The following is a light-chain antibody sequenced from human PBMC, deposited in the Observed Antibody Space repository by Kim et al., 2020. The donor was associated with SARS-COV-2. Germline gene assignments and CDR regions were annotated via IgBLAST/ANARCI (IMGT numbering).Light chain of an antibody. CDR3: QQVNSFPFT. CDR1: QVIINW. V-gene: IGKV1-12*01. J-gene: IGKJ5*01. CDR2: SAS. Sequence: ACGGDRVTLTCRASQVIINWLVWFEEEPGKAPKLLIYSASTLQSGVPSRFTSSGSRTDFTLTISSLLPEDFATYYCQQVNSFPFTFGQGTRLEIK.